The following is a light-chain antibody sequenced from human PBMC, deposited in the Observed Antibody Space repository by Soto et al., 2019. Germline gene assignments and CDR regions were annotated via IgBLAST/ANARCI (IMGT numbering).Light chain of an antibody. Sequence: IQLTQSPSSVSASVGDRVTITCRASQGISSWLAWYQQKPGKAPELLIYAASTLQSGVPSRFSGSGSGTDFTLTISSLEPEDFAVYYCQQRSNWPWITFGQGTRLEI. V-gene: IGKV1-12*02. CDR3: QQRSNWPWIT. J-gene: IGKJ5*01. CDR1: QGISSW. CDR2: AAS.